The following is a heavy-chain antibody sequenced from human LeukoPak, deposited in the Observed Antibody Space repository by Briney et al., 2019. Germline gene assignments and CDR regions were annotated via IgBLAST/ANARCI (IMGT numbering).Heavy chain of an antibody. Sequence: ASVKVSCKASGGTFSSYAITWVRQAPGEGLEWMGWMSAYNGNTNYAQQLQGRVTMTTDTSTSTAYLELRSLRSDDTAVYYCAKGLLNFGELYDAFDIWGQGTMVTVSS. CDR3: AKGLLNFGELYDAFDI. V-gene: IGHV1-18*01. J-gene: IGHJ3*02. CDR1: GGTFSSYA. D-gene: IGHD3-10*01. CDR2: MSAYNGNT.